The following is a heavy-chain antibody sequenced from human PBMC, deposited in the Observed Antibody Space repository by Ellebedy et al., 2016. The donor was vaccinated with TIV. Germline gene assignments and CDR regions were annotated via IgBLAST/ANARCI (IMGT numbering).Heavy chain of an antibody. CDR3: AKRGDCSANSCLLND. J-gene: IGHJ1*01. V-gene: IGHV3-23*01. D-gene: IGHD2-2*01. Sequence: GESLKISCAASGFTFSIHAMGWVRQAPGKGLEWVSSAGGSDGSTLYADPVRGRFTNTRDNAKNTLYMQISSLRAEDTAFYYYAKRGDCSANSCLLNDWGQGTLVTVSS. CDR2: AGGSDGST. CDR1: GFTFSIHA.